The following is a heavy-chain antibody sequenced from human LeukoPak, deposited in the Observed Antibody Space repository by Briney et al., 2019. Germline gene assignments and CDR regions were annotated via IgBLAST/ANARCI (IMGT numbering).Heavy chain of an antibody. J-gene: IGHJ4*02. Sequence: GGSLRLSCAASGFTLNNYAMNWVRQAPGKGPEWISVISDRGGTTYYADSVKGRFTISRDNSKNTLYLQMNSLRAEDTAVYYCAKGPATVVGPVDYWGQGTLVSVSS. V-gene: IGHV3-23*01. D-gene: IGHD2-21*01. CDR1: GFTLNNYA. CDR3: AKGPATVVGPVDY. CDR2: ISDRGGTT.